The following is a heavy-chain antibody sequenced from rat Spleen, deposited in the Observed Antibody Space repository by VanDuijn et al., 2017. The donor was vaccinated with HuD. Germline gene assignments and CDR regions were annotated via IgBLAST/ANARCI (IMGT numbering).Heavy chain of an antibody. CDR3: VREEFGVRD. Sequence: EVKLVESGGGLVQPGRSLKLSCAASGFNFNDYWMGWVRQAPGKGLEWIGEINKDSSIIKYTPSLKDKLTISRDNAQNTLYLQMSKLGSEDTAIYYCVREEFGVRDWGQGTLVTVSS. J-gene: IGHJ3*01. V-gene: IGHV4-2*01. D-gene: IGHD4-3*01. CDR2: INKDSSII. CDR1: GFNFNDYW.